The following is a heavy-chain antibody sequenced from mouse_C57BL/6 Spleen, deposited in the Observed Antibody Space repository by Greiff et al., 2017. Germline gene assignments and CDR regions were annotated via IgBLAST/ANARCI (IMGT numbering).Heavy chain of an antibody. CDR2: INPSSGYT. CDR3: AKNYGSSFGIYYAMDY. D-gene: IGHD1-1*01. Sequence: VQLVESGAELAKPGASVKLSCKASGYTFTSYWMHWVKQRPGQGLEWIGYINPSSGYTKYNQKFKDKATLTADKSSSTAYMQLSSLTYADSAVYYCAKNYGSSFGIYYAMDYWGQGTSVTVSS. V-gene: IGHV1-7*01. J-gene: IGHJ4*01. CDR1: GYTFTSYW.